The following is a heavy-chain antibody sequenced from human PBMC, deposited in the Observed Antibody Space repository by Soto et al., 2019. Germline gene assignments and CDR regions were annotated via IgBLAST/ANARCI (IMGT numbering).Heavy chain of an antibody. Sequence: QVQLQQWGAGLLKPSETLSLTCAVYGGSFSGYYWSWIRQPPGKGLEWIGEINHSGSTNYNPSLKSRVTISVDTSKNQFSLKLSSVTAADTAVYYCARGRWVYDFWSGYYTQNWFDPWGQVTLVTVSS. CDR2: INHSGST. J-gene: IGHJ5*02. V-gene: IGHV4-34*01. D-gene: IGHD3-3*01. CDR1: GGSFSGYY. CDR3: ARGRWVYDFWSGYYTQNWFDP.